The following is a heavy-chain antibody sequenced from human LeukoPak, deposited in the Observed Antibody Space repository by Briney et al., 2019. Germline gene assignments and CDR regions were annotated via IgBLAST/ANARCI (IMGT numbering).Heavy chain of an antibody. CDR3: AKDIYGGNWPNDY. V-gene: IGHV3-48*03. CDR1: GFTFSSYE. D-gene: IGHD4-23*01. J-gene: IGHJ4*02. CDR2: ISSSGSTI. Sequence: KAGGSLRLSCAASGFTFSSYEMNWVRQAPGKGLEWVSYISSSGSTIYYADSVKGRFTISRDNAKNSLYLQMNSLRAEDTALYYCAKDIYGGNWPNDYWGQGTLVTVSS.